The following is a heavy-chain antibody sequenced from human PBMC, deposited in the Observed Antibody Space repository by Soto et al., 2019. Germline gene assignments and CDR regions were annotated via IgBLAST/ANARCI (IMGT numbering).Heavy chain of an antibody. D-gene: IGHD1-26*01. CDR2: IYYSGST. CDR1: GGSISSSSYY. V-gene: IGHV4-39*07. J-gene: IGHJ6*03. CDR3: ARVFPGNNYYYYYMDV. Sequence: ETLSLTCTVSGGSISSSSYYWGWIRQPPGKGLEWIGSIYYSGSTYYNPSLKSRVAISVDTSKNQFSLKLSSVIAADTAVYYCARVFPGNNYYYYYMDVWGKGTTVTVSS.